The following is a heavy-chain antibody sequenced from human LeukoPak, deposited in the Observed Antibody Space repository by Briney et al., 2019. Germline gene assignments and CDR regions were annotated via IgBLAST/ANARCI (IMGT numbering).Heavy chain of an antibody. CDR2: IYYSGST. V-gene: IGHV4-59*12. Sequence: SETLSLTCTVSGGSISSYYWSWIRQPPGKGLEWIGYIYYSGSTNYNPSLKSRVTISVDTSKNQFSLKLSSVTAADTAVYYCARDQLRIAAAGGEDAFDIWGQGTMVTVSS. D-gene: IGHD6-25*01. J-gene: IGHJ3*02. CDR3: ARDQLRIAAAGGEDAFDI. CDR1: GGSISSYY.